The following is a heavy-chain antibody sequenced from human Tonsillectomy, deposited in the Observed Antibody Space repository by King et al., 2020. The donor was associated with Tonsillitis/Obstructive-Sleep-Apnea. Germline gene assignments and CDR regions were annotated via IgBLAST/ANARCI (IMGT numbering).Heavy chain of an antibody. D-gene: IGHD5-18*01. CDR3: AASPRDIYGYYYMDV. CDR1: GFTFASSA. J-gene: IGHJ6*03. Sequence: QLVQSGPELKKPGTSVKVSCKASGFTFASSAVQWVRQARGQPLEWMGWIVVGSGNTKYAQKFQERVTITWDQSTSTAYMEVSSLRSEDTAVYYCAASPRDIYGYYYMDVWGKGTTVTVSS. V-gene: IGHV1-58*01. CDR2: IVVGSGNT.